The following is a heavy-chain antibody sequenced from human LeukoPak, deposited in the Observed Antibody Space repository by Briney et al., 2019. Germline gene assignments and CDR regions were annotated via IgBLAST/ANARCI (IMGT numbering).Heavy chain of an antibody. J-gene: IGHJ3*02. V-gene: IGHV4-59*01. CDR2: IYFSGST. CDR3: ARDLVVAATGAFDI. CDR1: GDGINSYY. Sequence: KPSETLSLTCTVSGDGINSYYWSWIRQPPGKGLEWLGYIYFSGSTKYNPSLENRITISVDRSKSQFYLTLRSVTAADTAVYFCARDLVVAATGAFDIWGQGTIVTVSS. D-gene: IGHD2-15*01.